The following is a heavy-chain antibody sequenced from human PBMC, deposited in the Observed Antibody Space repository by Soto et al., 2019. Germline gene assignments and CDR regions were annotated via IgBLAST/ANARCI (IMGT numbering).Heavy chain of an antibody. J-gene: IGHJ6*02. CDR3: TTGPWYYYDSSGYYYPSYYYYGMDV. Sequence: GGSLRLSCAASGFTFSNAWMNWVRQAPGKGLEWVGRIKSKTDGGTTDYAAPVKGRFTISRDDSKNTLYLQMNSLKTEDTAVYYCTTGPWYYYDSSGYYYPSYYYYGMDVWGQGTTVTVSS. D-gene: IGHD3-22*01. CDR2: IKSKTDGGTT. V-gene: IGHV3-15*07. CDR1: GFTFSNAW.